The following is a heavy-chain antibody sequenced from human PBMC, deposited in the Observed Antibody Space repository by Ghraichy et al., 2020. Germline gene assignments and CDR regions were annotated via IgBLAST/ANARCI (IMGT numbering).Heavy chain of an antibody. CDR1: GFTFSSYS. Sequence: GGSLRLSCAASGFTFSSYSMNWVRQAPGKGLEWVSSISSSSSYIYYADSVKGRFTISRDNAKNSLYLQMNSLRAEDTAVYFCARDVMLVRTTYQWYFDLWGRGTLVTVSS. J-gene: IGHJ2*01. V-gene: IGHV3-21*01. D-gene: IGHD6-6*01. CDR3: ARDVMLVRTTYQWYFDL. CDR2: ISSSSSYI.